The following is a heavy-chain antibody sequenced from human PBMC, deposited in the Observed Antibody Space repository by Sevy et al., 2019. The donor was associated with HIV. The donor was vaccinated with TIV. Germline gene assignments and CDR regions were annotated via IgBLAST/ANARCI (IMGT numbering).Heavy chain of an antibody. D-gene: IGHD3-22*01. CDR1: GFTFSIYA. CDR2: ISVSGGNT. Sequence: GGSLRLSCAASGFTFSIYALTWVRQAPGRGLEWVSSISVSGGNTYYADSVKGRFTISRDNSKNTLYLQMNSLRAEDTAVYYCARAQQVTMLVVIGGLYFDFWGQGTLVTVSS. CDR3: ARAQQVTMLVVIGGLYFDF. J-gene: IGHJ4*02. V-gene: IGHV3-23*01.